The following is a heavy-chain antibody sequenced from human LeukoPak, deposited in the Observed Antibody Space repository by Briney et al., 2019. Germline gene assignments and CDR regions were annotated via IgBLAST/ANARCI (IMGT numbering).Heavy chain of an antibody. V-gene: IGHV1-3*01. CDR3: ARRLRYFDWSFDY. D-gene: IGHD3-9*01. CDR1: GYTFTSYY. J-gene: IGHJ4*02. Sequence: ASVKVSCKASGYTFTSYYMHWVRQAPGQRLEWMGWINAGNGNTKYSQKFQGRVTITRDTSASTAYMELSSLRSEDTAVYYCARRLRYFDWSFDYWGQGTLVTVSS. CDR2: INAGNGNT.